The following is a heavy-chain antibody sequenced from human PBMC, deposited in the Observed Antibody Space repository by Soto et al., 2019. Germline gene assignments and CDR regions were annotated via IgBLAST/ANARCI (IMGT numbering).Heavy chain of an antibody. CDR2: ISSTTNYI. CDR1: GFTFTRDS. V-gene: IGHV3-21*01. Sequence: GGSLRLSCAASGFTFTRDSMNWVRQAPGKGLEWVSSISSTTNYIYYGDSMKGRFTISRDNAKNSLYLELNSLRAEDTAVYYCARESEDLTSNFDYWGQGTLVTVSS. CDR3: ARESEDLTSNFDY. J-gene: IGHJ4*02.